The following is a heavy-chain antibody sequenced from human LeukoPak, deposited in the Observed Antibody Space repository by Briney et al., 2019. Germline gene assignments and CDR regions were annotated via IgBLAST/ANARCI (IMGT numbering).Heavy chain of an antibody. V-gene: IGHV4-30-4*01. J-gene: IGHJ3*02. Sequence: SETLSLTCTVSGGSISSGDYYWSWIRQPPGKGLEWIGYIYYSGSTYYNPSPKSRVTISVDTSKNQFSLKLSSVTAADTAVYYCARGWFGESADAFDIWGQGTMVTVSS. CDR1: GGSISSGDYY. D-gene: IGHD3-10*01. CDR2: IYYSGST. CDR3: ARGWFGESADAFDI.